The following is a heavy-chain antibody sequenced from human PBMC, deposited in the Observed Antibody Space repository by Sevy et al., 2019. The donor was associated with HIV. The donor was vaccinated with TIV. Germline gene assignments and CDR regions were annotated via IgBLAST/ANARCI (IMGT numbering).Heavy chain of an antibody. D-gene: IGHD4-17*01. J-gene: IGHJ4*02. CDR1: GLTFRIYS. V-gene: IGHV3-21*01. CDR3: ARRRPFYGDYVRRKGGDYFDY. CDR2: ISSSSSYK. Sequence: GGSLRLSCVASGLTFRIYSMNWVRQAPGKGLEWVSSISSSSSYKYYADSLKGRFTISRDNAKNSLYLQMNSLRAEDTAVYYCARRRPFYGDYVRRKGGDYFDYWGQGTLVTVSS.